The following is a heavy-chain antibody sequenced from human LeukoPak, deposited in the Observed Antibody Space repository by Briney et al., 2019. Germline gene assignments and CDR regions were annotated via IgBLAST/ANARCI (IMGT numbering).Heavy chain of an antibody. V-gene: IGHV3-30*18. J-gene: IGHJ4*02. CDR3: AKEGVVVAAGFYFDY. CDR2: ISYDGSNK. CDR1: GFTFSSYG. Sequence: GGSLRLSCAASGFTFSSYGMHWVRQAPGKGLEWAAVISYDGSNKYYADSVKGRFTISRDNSKNTLYLQMNSLRAEDTAVYYCAKEGVVVAAGFYFDYWGQGTLVTVSS. D-gene: IGHD2-15*01.